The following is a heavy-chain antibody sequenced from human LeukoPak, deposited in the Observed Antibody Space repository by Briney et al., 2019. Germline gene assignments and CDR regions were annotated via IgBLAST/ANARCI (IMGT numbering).Heavy chain of an antibody. D-gene: IGHD2-2*01. CDR1: GFTFSNAW. CDR2: IKSKTDGGTT. CDR3: TTGLYCSSTSCSYYYYYMDV. V-gene: IGHV3-15*01. J-gene: IGHJ6*03. Sequence: GGSLRLSRAASGFTFSNAWMSWVRQAPGKGLEWVGRIKSKTDGGTTDYAAPVKGRFTISRDDSKNTLYLQMNSLKTEDTAVYCCTTGLYCSSTSCSYYYYYMDVWGKGTTVTVSS.